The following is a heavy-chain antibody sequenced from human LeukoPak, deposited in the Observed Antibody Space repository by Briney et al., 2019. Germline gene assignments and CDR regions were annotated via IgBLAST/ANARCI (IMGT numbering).Heavy chain of an antibody. D-gene: IGHD2-21*02. CDR3: ARDSVGTTTSQYGMDV. CDR1: GLIDSSHY. Sequence: PGGSLRLFCAASGLIDSSHYMSWVRQAPGKGLEWVSIINSGGTTYYADSVKGRFTISRDNSKNTLYLQMNSLIAEYTAVYYCARDSVGTTTSQYGMDVWGQGTTVTVSS. J-gene: IGHJ6*02. V-gene: IGHV3-66*01. CDR2: INSGGTT.